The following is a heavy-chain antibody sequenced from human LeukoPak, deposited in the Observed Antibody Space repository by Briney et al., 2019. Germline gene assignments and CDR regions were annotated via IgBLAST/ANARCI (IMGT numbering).Heavy chain of an antibody. D-gene: IGHD6-19*01. Sequence: ASVKVSCKASGYTFTSYGISWVRQAPGQGLEWMGWISAYNGNTNYAQKLQGRVTMTTDTSTSTAYMELRSLRSDDTAVYYCARVVIGWLVRVPNFDHWGQGTLVTVSS. CDR1: GYTFTSYG. CDR2: ISAYNGNT. J-gene: IGHJ4*02. V-gene: IGHV1-18*01. CDR3: ARVVIGWLVRVPNFDH.